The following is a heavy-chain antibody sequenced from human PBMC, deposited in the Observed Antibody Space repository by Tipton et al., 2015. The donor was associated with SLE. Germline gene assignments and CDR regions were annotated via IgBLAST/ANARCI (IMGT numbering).Heavy chain of an antibody. CDR1: GFTFSNYG. V-gene: IGHV3-33*01. D-gene: IGHD3-22*01. CDR3: ARVPRPDSSGSPLGY. CDR2: IWDDGNQK. Sequence: SLRLSCAASGFTFSNYGMHWVRQAPGKGLEWVAVIWDDGNQKYHADSVKGRFAISRDNSKNTLYLQMNSLRAEDTAVYYCARVPRPDSSGSPLGYWGQGTLVTVSS. J-gene: IGHJ4*02.